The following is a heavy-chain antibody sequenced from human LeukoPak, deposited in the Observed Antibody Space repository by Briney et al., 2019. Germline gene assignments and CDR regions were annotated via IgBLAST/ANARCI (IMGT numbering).Heavy chain of an antibody. D-gene: IGHD5-12*01. CDR3: AKSAGVATIYFDS. Sequence: GSLRLSCTASGFAFRNYAMAWVRQAPGKGLEGVAAIGSDGDRVHEDSVKGRFTISRDNSKSTLYLQMDNLRAEDTAVYFCAKSAGVATIYFDSWGQGALVTVSS. J-gene: IGHJ4*02. V-gene: IGHV3-23*01. CDR1: GFAFRNYA. CDR2: IGSDGDR.